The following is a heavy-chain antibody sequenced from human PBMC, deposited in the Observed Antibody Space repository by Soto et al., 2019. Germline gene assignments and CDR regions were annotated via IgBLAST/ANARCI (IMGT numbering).Heavy chain of an antibody. CDR1: GFTFSSYA. Sequence: EVQLLESGGGLVQPGGSLRLSCAASGFTFSSYAMSWVRQAPGKGLEWVSAISGSGGSKYYADSVKGRFTITRDNSNNTLHLQMTSLRAGDTAVYYCAKVSHPWNFGYFDHWGRGTLVTVSS. CDR3: AKVSHPWNFGYFDH. J-gene: IGHJ2*01. CDR2: ISGSGGSK. V-gene: IGHV3-23*01. D-gene: IGHD1-7*01.